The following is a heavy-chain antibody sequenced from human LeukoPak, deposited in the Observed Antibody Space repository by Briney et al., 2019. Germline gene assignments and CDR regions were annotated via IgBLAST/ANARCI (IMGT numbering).Heavy chain of an antibody. CDR2: LSGDGDRT. J-gene: IGHJ6*03. CDR1: GFTFDGHA. D-gene: IGHD5-18*01. V-gene: IGHV3-43*02. CDR3: AKDARLIHLWSIVYYYYYMDV. Sequence: PGGSLRLSCAASGFTFDGHAMHGVRQAPGKGLEWVSVLSGDGDRTYYADSVKGRFTVSRDNSKNSLYLQLNSLRSEDTALYYCAKDARLIHLWSIVYYYYYMDVWGKGTAVTV.